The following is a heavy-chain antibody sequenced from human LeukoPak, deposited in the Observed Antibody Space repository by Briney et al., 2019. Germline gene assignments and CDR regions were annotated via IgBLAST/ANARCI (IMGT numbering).Heavy chain of an antibody. Sequence: GGSLRLSCAASGFTFSSYWMSWVRQAPGKGGEWGANIKQDGSEKYYVDSVKGRFTISRDNAKNSLYLQMNSLRAEDTAVYYCARVRITMIVVVIRYFDYWGQGTLVTVSS. CDR1: GFTFSSYW. V-gene: IGHV3-7*01. J-gene: IGHJ4*02. D-gene: IGHD3-22*01. CDR3: ARVRITMIVVVIRYFDY. CDR2: IKQDGSEK.